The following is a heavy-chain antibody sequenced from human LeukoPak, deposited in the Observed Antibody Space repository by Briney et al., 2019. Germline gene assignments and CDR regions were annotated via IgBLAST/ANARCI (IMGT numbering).Heavy chain of an antibody. Sequence: PSETLSLTCTVSGGSISSSNFYWGWIRQPPGTGLEWIGSIYYSGSTYYNPSLKSRVTISVDTSKNQFSLKLSSVTAADTAVYYCARHRVWFGELLYPDAFDIWGQGTMVTVSS. D-gene: IGHD3-10*01. CDR1: GGSISSSNFY. CDR3: ARHRVWFGELLYPDAFDI. CDR2: IYYSGST. V-gene: IGHV4-39*07. J-gene: IGHJ3*02.